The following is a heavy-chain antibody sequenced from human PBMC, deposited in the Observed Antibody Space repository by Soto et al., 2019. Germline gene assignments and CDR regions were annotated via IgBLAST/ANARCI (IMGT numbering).Heavy chain of an antibody. V-gene: IGHV3-30-3*01. D-gene: IGHD3-3*01. CDR3: ARGGGILYYAFDY. J-gene: IGHJ4*02. CDR1: GFTFSSYV. Sequence: QVQLVESGGGVVQPGTSLRLSCVASGFTFSSYVMHWVRQAPGKGLEWVAVISYEGSNKYSADSVKGRFTISRDNSKKTLYLQMNSLRAEDTAVYYCARGGGILYYAFDYWGQGTLVTVS. CDR2: ISYEGSNK.